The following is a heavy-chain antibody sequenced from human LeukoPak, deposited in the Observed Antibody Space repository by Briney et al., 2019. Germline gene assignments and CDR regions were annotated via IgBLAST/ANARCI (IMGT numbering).Heavy chain of an antibody. Sequence: GGPLRLSCATSGFTFSLYAMSWVRQAPGKGLEWVSAISGSGGYTDYADSVKGRFTISRDNSRNTLYVQMNSLRVEDTAVYYCAKDQRGFDKPIDYWGQGTLVTVSS. V-gene: IGHV3-23*01. CDR2: ISGSGGYT. CDR1: GFTFSLYA. D-gene: IGHD5-12*01. J-gene: IGHJ4*02. CDR3: AKDQRGFDKPIDY.